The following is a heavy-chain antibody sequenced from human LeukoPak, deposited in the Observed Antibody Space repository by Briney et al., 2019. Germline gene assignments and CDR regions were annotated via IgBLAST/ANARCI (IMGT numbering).Heavy chain of an antibody. CDR2: MNPNSGNT. J-gene: IGHJ3*02. V-gene: IGHV1-8*01. D-gene: IGHD2-15*01. CDR3: ARASPGGAFDI. Sequence: RASVKLSCKASGYTFTGYDINWVRQATGQGVEWMGWMNPNSGNTGYAQKFQGRVTMTRNTSLSPAYMELSSLRSEDTAVYYCARASPGGAFDIWGQGTMVTVSS. CDR1: GYTFTGYD.